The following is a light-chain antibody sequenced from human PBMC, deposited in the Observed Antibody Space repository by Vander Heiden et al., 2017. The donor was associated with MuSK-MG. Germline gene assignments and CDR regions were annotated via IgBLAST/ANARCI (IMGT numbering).Light chain of an antibody. CDR2: AAS. CDR1: QSISSY. V-gene: IGKV1-39*01. Sequence: DIQMTQSPSSLSASVGDRVTITCRASQSISSYLNWYQQKPGKAPKLLIYAASSLQSGVPSRFSGSGSGTDFTLTISRLQPEDFATYYCQQSDSTPQTFGPGTKMEIK. J-gene: IGKJ2*01. CDR3: QQSDSTPQT.